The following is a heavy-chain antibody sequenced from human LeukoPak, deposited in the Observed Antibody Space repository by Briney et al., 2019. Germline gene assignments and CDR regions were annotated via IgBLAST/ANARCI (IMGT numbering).Heavy chain of an antibody. V-gene: IGHV1-3*01. CDR2: INAGNGNT. D-gene: IGHD3-10*01. CDR3: ARGSSDYYGSGRNWFDP. J-gene: IGHJ5*02. CDR1: GYTFTSYA. Sequence: ASVKVSCKASGYTFTSYAMHWVRQAPGQRLEWMGWINAGNGNTKYSQMFQGRVTITRDTSASTAYMELSSLRSEDTAVYYCARGSSDYYGSGRNWFDPWGQGTLVTVSS.